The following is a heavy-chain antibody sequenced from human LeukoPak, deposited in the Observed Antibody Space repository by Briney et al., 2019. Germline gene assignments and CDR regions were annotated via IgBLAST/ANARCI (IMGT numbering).Heavy chain of an antibody. CDR3: ARGTGFRRGAPRDAFDI. Sequence: PSETLSLTCTVSGGSISSSSYYWGWIRQPPGKGLEWIGSIYYSGSTYYNPSLKSRVTISVDTSKNQFSLKLSSVTAADTAVYYCARGTGFRRGAPRDAFDIWGQGTMVTVSS. V-gene: IGHV4-39*07. CDR2: IYYSGST. CDR1: GGSISSSSYY. D-gene: IGHD1-14*01. J-gene: IGHJ3*02.